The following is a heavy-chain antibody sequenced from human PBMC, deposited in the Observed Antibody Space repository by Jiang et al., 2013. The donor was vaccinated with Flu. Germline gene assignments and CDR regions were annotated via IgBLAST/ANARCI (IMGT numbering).Heavy chain of an antibody. CDR2: IYTSGST. CDR3: ARAYEEDDYVWGSSGYYFDY. Sequence: GPGLVKPSQTLSLTCTVSGGSISSGSYYWSWIRQPAGKGLEWIGRIYTSGSTNYNPSLKSRVTISVDTSKNQFSLKLSSVTAADTAVYYCARAYEEDDYVWGSSGYYFDYWGQGTLVTVSS. D-gene: IGHD3-16*01. CDR1: GGSISSGSYY. J-gene: IGHJ4*02. V-gene: IGHV4-61*02.